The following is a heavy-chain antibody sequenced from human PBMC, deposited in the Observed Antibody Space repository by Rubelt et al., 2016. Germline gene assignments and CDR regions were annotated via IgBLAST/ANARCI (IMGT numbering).Heavy chain of an antibody. CDR1: GFTFSSYG. V-gene: IGHV3-33*01. D-gene: IGHD3-9*01. J-gene: IGHJ4*02. CDR3: ARDLTCYDSLTGYYRY. CDR2: IWYDGSNK. Sequence: QVQLVESGGGVVQPGRSLRLSCAASGFTFSSYGMHWVRQAQGKGLEWVAVIWYDGSNKYYADSVYGRFTSYRDNSKNTLYLQMNSLRAEDTAVYDCARDLTCYDSLTGYYRYWGQGTLVTVSS.